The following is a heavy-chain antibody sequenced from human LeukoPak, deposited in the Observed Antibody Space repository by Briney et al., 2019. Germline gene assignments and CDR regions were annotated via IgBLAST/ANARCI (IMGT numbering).Heavy chain of an antibody. CDR3: ATDFYDST. CDR2: IRSNSDGGTI. CDR1: GFTFSNAW. V-gene: IGHV3-15*07. Sequence: GGSLRLSCATSGFTFSNAWMNWVRQAPGKGLEWVGRIRSNSDGGTIDYAAPVKGRFTLSRDDSKTTLYLQMDSLQTEDTAVYYCATDFYDSTWGQGTLVTVSS. J-gene: IGHJ5*02. D-gene: IGHD3-22*01.